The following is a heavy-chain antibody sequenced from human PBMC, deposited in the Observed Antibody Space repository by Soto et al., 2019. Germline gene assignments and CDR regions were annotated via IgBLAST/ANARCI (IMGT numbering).Heavy chain of an antibody. CDR1: GFTFSSNV. CDR3: AKSPDMVRPNAFDI. Sequence: GGSLRLSCAASGFTFSSNVMSWVRQAPGKGLEWVSAISGSGASTYYADAVKGRFTISRDNSKNTFYLQMNSLRGEDTAVYYCAKSPDMVRPNAFDIWGLGTMVTVSS. V-gene: IGHV3-23*01. D-gene: IGHD3-10*01. J-gene: IGHJ3*02. CDR2: ISGSGAST.